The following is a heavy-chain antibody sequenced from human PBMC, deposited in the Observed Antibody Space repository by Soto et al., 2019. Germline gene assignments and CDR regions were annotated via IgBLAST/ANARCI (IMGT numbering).Heavy chain of an antibody. D-gene: IGHD6-25*01. CDR2: IFRDGNTK. CDR3: TNWRPSFNFDY. CDR1: GFSFSNYG. V-gene: IGHV3-33*06. Sequence: GGSLRLSCAASGFSFSNYGMHWVRQAPGKGLEWVAAIFRDGNTKQYADSVKGRFSVSRDNSQNTLYLQMNSLRTEDTAVYYCTNWRPSFNFDYRGQGALVTVSS. J-gene: IGHJ4*02.